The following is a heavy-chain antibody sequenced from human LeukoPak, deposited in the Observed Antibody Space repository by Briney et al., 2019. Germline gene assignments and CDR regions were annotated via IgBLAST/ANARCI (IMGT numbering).Heavy chain of an antibody. Sequence: GGSLRLSCAASGFTFSSYAMSWVRQAPGKGLEWVSAISGSGGSTYYADSVKGRFTISRDNSKNTLYLQMNSLRPEDTAVYYCAKHRITVTTLAGFDYWGQGTLVTVSS. CDR1: GFTFSSYA. V-gene: IGHV3-23*01. CDR2: ISGSGGST. J-gene: IGHJ4*02. D-gene: IGHD4-17*01. CDR3: AKHRITVTTLAGFDY.